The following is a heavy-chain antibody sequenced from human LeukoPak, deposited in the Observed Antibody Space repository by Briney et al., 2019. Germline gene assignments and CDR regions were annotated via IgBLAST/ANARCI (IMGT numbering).Heavy chain of an antibody. CDR3: ARDPRPPGITGPNGFDI. CDR2: ISYDGSNK. V-gene: IGHV3-30-3*01. J-gene: IGHJ3*02. Sequence: GGSLRLSCAASGFTFSSYAIHWVRQAPGKGLEWVAVISYDGSNKYYADSVKGRFTISRDNSKNTLYLQMNSLRAEDTAVYYCARDPRPPGITGPNGFDIWGQGTMVTVSS. CDR1: GFTFSSYA. D-gene: IGHD1-20*01.